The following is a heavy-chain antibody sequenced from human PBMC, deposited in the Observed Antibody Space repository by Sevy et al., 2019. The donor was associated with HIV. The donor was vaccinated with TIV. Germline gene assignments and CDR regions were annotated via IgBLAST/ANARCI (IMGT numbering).Heavy chain of an antibody. CDR1: GFTFNDYA. J-gene: IGHJ5*02. V-gene: IGHV3-30-3*01. CDR3: VREGAPYRNIRYCSGNNCFYNWFDP. CDR2: ISSDGDNT. Sequence: GGSLRLSCAASGFTFNDYALHWVRQAPGKGLEWVAIISSDGDNTYYADTVKGRFTISGDNSKNTVYLQMNRLRAEDTAFYYCVREGAPYRNIRYCSGNNCFYNWFDPWGLGTLVTVSS. D-gene: IGHD2-15*01.